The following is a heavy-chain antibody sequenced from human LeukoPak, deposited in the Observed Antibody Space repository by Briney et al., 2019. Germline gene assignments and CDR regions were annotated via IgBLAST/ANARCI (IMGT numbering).Heavy chain of an antibody. D-gene: IGHD2-15*01. J-gene: IGHJ6*03. V-gene: IGHV3-49*04. Sequence: GGSLRLSCSTSGFTFGGYSMSWVRQAPGKGLEWVGFIRGKAYGATTEYAASVKGRFTISRDDSKSIAYLQMNSLKTEDTAVYYCARVLRYCSGGNCYSGGLGYMDVWGKGTTVTISS. CDR1: GFTFGGYS. CDR2: IRGKAYGATT. CDR3: ARVLRYCSGGNCYSGGLGYMDV.